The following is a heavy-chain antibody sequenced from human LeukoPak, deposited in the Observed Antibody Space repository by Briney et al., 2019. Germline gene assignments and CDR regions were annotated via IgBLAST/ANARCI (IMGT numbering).Heavy chain of an antibody. CDR1: GFTFTNAW. J-gene: IGHJ4*02. Sequence: GGSLRLSCAASGFTFTNAWMTWVRQAPGKGLEWVGRIKGKTDAGTIDYAAPVKGRFTISRDDSKNTLYLQVSSLKTDDTAVYYCTTGELNWGQGTLVTVSS. D-gene: IGHD2-21*01. V-gene: IGHV3-15*01. CDR2: IKGKTDAGTI. CDR3: TTGELN.